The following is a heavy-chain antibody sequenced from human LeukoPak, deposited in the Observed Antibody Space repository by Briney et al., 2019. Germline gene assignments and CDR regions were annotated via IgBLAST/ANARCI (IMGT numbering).Heavy chain of an antibody. V-gene: IGHV4-34*01. CDR2: INHSGST. D-gene: IGHD3-9*01. Sequence: SETLSLTCAVYGETFIHNFWTWIRQPPGKGLEWIGQINHSGSTYYNPSLKSRVTILVDTSKNQFSLKLSSVTAADTAVYYCARGEGYDILTGSANWFDPWGQGTLVTVSS. CDR1: GETFIHNF. J-gene: IGHJ5*02. CDR3: ARGEGYDILTGSANWFDP.